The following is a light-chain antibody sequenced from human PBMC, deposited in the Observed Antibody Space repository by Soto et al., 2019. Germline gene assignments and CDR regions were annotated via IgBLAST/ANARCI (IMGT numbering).Light chain of an antibody. J-gene: IGKJ1*01. V-gene: IGKV1-39*01. CDR1: QFISTY. CDR3: QKSYNRNRT. CDR2: SAS. Sequence: DIQMTQSPPTLSASVGDRVTITCRASQFISTYLNWYQQKPGRAPELLIYSASTLQNGVSSRFSGSGSGKEFTLTISSLETEDFDTFFCQKSYNRNRTLGQGTKVDIK.